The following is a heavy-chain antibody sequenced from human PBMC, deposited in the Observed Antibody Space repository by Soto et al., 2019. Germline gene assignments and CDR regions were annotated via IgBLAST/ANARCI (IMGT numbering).Heavy chain of an antibody. Sequence: VGSLRLSCAASGFTFSNYSMHWVRQAPFKGLEWVAVISYDGSNKYYADSVKGRFTISRDNSKNTLYLQMNSLRAEDTAVYYCAKDSTYYDSSGYHDYWGQGTLVTVS. V-gene: IGHV3-30*04. CDR2: ISYDGSNK. CDR3: AKDSTYYDSSGYHDY. D-gene: IGHD3-22*01. CDR1: GFTFSNYS. J-gene: IGHJ4*02.